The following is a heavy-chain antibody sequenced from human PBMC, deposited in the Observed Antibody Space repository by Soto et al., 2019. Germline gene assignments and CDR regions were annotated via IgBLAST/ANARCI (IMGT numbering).Heavy chain of an antibody. D-gene: IGHD1-26*01. CDR1: GYSISSGYY. CDR2: IYHSGST. V-gene: IGHV4-38-2*01. J-gene: IGHJ4*02. Sequence: SETLSLTCAVSGYSISSGYYWGWIRQPPGKGLEWIGSIYHSGSTYHNPSLKSRVTISVDTSKNQFSLKLSSVTAADTAVYYCARSKGNSGSYASFDYWGQGTLVTVSS. CDR3: ARSKGNSGSYASFDY.